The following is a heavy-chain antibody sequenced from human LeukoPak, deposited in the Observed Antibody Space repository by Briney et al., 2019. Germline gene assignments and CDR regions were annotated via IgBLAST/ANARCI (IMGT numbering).Heavy chain of an antibody. D-gene: IGHD6-13*01. CDR3: VYRRREKENSASWWVCVY. Sequence: SGPTLVNPTDTLTLTFTVSGSSLSTTGVGVGWMRQPPGKALEWLAVIYWDDDKRYSPSLKTRLTTTKDTSKNQVVLTMTDMDHVDTGTYYCVYRRREKENSASWWVCVYWGQGLLVAVST. J-gene: IGHJ4*02. V-gene: IGHV2-5*02. CDR2: IYWDDDK. CDR1: GSSLSTTGVG.